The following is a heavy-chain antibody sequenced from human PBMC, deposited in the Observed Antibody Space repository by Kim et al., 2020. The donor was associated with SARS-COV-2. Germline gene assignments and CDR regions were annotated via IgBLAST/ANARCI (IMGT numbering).Heavy chain of an antibody. V-gene: IGHV3-11*01. CDR3: ARAYFDSSGPYFDH. Sequence: GGSLRLSCEVSGLSFSDFYMSWIRQAPGAGLEWVSWISHTGETTLYAESLKGRVTISRDNAKNTLFLHLINVKTEDTAVYYCARAYFDSSGPYFDHWGQGTLVTVSS. CDR2: ISHTGETT. D-gene: IGHD3-22*01. CDR1: GLSFSDFY. J-gene: IGHJ4*02.